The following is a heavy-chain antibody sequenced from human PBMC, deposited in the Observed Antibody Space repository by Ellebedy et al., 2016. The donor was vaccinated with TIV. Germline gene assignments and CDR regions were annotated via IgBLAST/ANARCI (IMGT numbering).Heavy chain of an antibody. CDR2: INHSGNT. CDR1: GGSFSDYY. CDR3: ARGVVVVTIDY. D-gene: IGHD3-22*01. J-gene: IGHJ4*02. V-gene: IGHV4-34*01. Sequence: SETLSLTCAVYGGSFSDYYWSWIRQPPGKGLEWIGEINHSGNTIYNPSLKSRVTISVDTSKNQFSLKLSSVTAADTAVYYCARGVVVVTIDYWGQGTLVTVSS.